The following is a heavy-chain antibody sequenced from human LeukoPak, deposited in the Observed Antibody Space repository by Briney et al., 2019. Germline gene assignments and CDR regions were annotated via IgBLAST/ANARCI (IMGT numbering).Heavy chain of an antibody. CDR3: AREKAILRYFDWSPHDAFDI. D-gene: IGHD3-9*01. CDR1: GGSFSGYY. V-gene: IGHV4-59*01. J-gene: IGHJ3*02. Sequence: SETLSLTCAVYGGSFSGYYWSWIRQPPGKGLEWIGYIYYGGSTNYNPPLKSRVTISVDTSKNQFSLKLSSVTAADTAVYYCAREKAILRYFDWSPHDAFDIWGQGTMVTVSS. CDR2: IYYGGST.